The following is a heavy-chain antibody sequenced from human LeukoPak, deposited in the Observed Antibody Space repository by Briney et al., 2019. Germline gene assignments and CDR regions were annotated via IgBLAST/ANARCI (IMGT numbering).Heavy chain of an antibody. D-gene: IGHD2-2*01. V-gene: IGHV3-30*02. Sequence: PGGSLRLSCAASGFTFSTFGMHWVRQAPGKGLEWVAFIRFDGSNEYYADSVKGRFTISRDNSKNTLYLQMNGLRAEDTAVYYCAKSDQRLPDCWGQGTLVTVSS. CDR1: GFTFSTFG. CDR2: IRFDGSNE. CDR3: AKSDQRLPDC. J-gene: IGHJ4*02.